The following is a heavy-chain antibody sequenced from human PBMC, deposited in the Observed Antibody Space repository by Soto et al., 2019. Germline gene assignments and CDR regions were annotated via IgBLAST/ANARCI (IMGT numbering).Heavy chain of an antibody. CDR2: IDWDGDT. V-gene: IGHV2-70*01. CDR3: ARSLNYDFWTGYFFDF. J-gene: IGHJ4*02. Sequence: SGPTLVNPTQTLTLTCTLSGFSLTTRSMCESWIRQSPGKALELLALIDWDGDTYYSTSLKTRLTISRDTSTNQVVLTMTNLDPADTATFFCARSLNYDFWTGYFFDFWGQGALVTVSS. CDR1: GFSLTTRSMC. D-gene: IGHD3-3*01.